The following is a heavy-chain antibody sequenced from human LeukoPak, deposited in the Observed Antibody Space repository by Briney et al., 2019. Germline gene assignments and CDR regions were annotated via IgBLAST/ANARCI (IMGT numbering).Heavy chain of an antibody. J-gene: IGHJ3*01. V-gene: IGHV1-69*01. Sequence: ASVKVSCKTSGDTFTSYAFSWVRQAPGQGLEWMGGIIPIFGPPNIAQKFQGRVTITAAESTSTVYMEPSSLTSEDTAIYFCARDRSSGTFDSFGVWGPGTMVYVSS. CDR2: IIPIFGPP. D-gene: IGHD1-26*01. CDR3: ARDRSSGTFDSFGV. CDR1: GDTFTSYA.